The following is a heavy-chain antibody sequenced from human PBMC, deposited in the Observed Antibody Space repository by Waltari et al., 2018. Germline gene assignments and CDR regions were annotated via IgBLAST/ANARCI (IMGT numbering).Heavy chain of an antibody. V-gene: IGHV4-39*01. CDR2: TCYEGVT. J-gene: IGHJ4*02. Sequence: QLQESGPGLVKPSETLSLGCTVAGDSLSSTRYYWTLLPQAPGRGLGWIEQTCYEGVTRYNPSLRRRVNTTVDKAKNQFYLSLASVAAADSAVYYCAAISYGSQDFWGQGTPVAVSS. D-gene: IGHD3-16*01. CDR1: GDSLSSTRYY. CDR3: AAISYGSQDF.